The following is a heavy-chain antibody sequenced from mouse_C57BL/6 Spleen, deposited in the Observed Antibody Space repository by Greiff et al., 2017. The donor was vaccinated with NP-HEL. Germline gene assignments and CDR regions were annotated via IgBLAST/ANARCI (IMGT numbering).Heavy chain of an antibody. CDR3: ARSPTDGYLYWYFDV. V-gene: IGHV1-69*01. CDR1: GYTFTSYW. CDR2: IDPSDSYT. J-gene: IGHJ1*03. D-gene: IGHD2-3*01. Sequence: QVQLQQPGAELVMPGASVKLSCKASGYTFTSYWMHWVKQRPGQGLEWIGEIDPSDSYTNYNQKFKGKSTLTVDKSSSTAYMQLSSLTSEDSAVYYCARSPTDGYLYWYFDVWGTGTTVTVSS.